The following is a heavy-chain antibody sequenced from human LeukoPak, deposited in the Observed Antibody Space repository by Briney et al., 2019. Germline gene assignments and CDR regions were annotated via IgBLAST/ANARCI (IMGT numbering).Heavy chain of an antibody. CDR2: IYPGDSYT. Sequence: GESLKISCKGSGYSFTSYWLGWVRPMPGKGLEWMGIIYPGDSYTRYSPSFQGLVTISADKSISTAYLQWSSLKASDTAMYYCARPPGGYSSGWPTGYFDYWGQGTLVTVSS. CDR1: GYSFTSYW. J-gene: IGHJ4*02. V-gene: IGHV5-51*01. CDR3: ARPPGGYSSGWPTGYFDY. D-gene: IGHD6-19*01.